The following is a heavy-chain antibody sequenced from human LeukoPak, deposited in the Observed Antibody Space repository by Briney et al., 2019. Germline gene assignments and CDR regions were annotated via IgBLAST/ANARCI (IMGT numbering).Heavy chain of an antibody. J-gene: IGHJ5*02. CDR2: IHYSGST. D-gene: IGHD6-13*01. Sequence: SETLSLTCTVSGGSISSSSHYWGWIRQPPGKGLEWIVSIHYSGSTYYNPSLKSRGTISVDTPKNQFSLKLSSVTAADTAVYYCASWYSSSWQYWFDPWGQGTLVTVSS. CDR1: GGSISSSSHY. CDR3: ASWYSSSWQYWFDP. V-gene: IGHV4-39*01.